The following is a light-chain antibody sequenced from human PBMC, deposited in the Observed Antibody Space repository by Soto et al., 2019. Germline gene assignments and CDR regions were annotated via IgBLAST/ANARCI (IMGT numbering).Light chain of an antibody. J-gene: IGLJ3*02. CDR2: EVS. CDR1: SSDVGGYNY. V-gene: IGLV2-14*01. CDR3: SSYTSIWV. Sequence: QSALTQPASVSGSPGQSITISCTGTSSDVGGYNYVSWYQQHPGKAPKLMIYEVSNRPSGVSNRFSGSKSGNTASLTISGLQAEDEADYYCSSYTSIWVFGGGTQLTVL.